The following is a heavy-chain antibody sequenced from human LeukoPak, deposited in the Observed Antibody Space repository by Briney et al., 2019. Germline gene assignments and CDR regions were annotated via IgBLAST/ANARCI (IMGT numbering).Heavy chain of an antibody. J-gene: IGHJ4*02. D-gene: IGHD2-15*01. CDR2: IYHSGST. CDR3: ARELYSDCSGGSCYRSFDY. CDR1: GGSISSGPYF. V-gene: IGHV4-30-2*01. Sequence: ASETLSLTCSVSGGSISSGPYFWSWIRQPPGKGLEWIGYIYHSGSTYYNPSLKSRVTISVDRSKNQFSLKLSSVTAADTAVYYCARELYSDCSGGSCYRSFDYWGQGTLVTVSS.